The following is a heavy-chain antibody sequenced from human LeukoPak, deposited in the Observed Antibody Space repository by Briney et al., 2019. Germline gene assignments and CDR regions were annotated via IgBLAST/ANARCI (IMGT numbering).Heavy chain of an antibody. D-gene: IGHD2-2*01. CDR3: ARGRRGYCSSARCYHNWFDP. V-gene: IGHV4-34*01. J-gene: IGHJ5*02. CDR2: INHSGIT. CDR1: NGSLSGYF. Sequence: SETLFLTCAVYNGSLSGYFWSWIRQSPGKGLEWITEINHSGITNYNPSLKSRLTISVDTSKNQFSLKLSSVTAAETALYYCARGRRGYCSSARCYHNWFDPWGQGTLVTVSS.